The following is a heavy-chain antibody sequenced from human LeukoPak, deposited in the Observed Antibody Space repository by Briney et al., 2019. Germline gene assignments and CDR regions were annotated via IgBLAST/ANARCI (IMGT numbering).Heavy chain of an antibody. J-gene: IGHJ4*02. CDR2: INSGGSAK. Sequence: GGSLRLSCAASGFTFSSYEMNWVRQAPGKGLEWVSYINSGGSAKYYADSVKGLFTISRDNAKNSLYLQMNSLRADDTAVYYGARGGSYVHYWGQGTLVTVSS. CDR1: GFTFSSYE. V-gene: IGHV3-48*03. CDR3: ARGGSYVHY. D-gene: IGHD1-26*01.